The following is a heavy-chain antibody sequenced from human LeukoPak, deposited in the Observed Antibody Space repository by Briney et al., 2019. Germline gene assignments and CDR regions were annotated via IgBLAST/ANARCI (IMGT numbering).Heavy chain of an antibody. J-gene: IGHJ3*02. Sequence: GGSLRLSCAASGFTFGTSLMSWVRRAPGKGLEWLANIYVDGIEKYYVDPVKGRFTISRDNAKNPLYLQMDSLRVEDTAVYYCARTVVEVRAASDVFDIWGQGTMVTVSS. D-gene: IGHD2-2*01. V-gene: IGHV3-7*01. CDR2: IYVDGIEK. CDR1: GFTFGTSL. CDR3: ARTVVEVRAASDVFDI.